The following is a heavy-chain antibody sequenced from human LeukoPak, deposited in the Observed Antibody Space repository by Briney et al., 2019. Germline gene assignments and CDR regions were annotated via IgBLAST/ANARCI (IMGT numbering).Heavy chain of an antibody. CDR2: ISGSGGST. CDR3: ATDHFYDSSGYDY. Sequence: TGGSLRLSCAASGFTFSSYAMSWVRQAPGKGLEWVSAISGSGGSTYYADSVKGRFTISRDNSKNTLYLQMNSLRAEDTAVYYCATDHFYDSSGYDYLGQGTLVTVSS. V-gene: IGHV3-23*01. CDR1: GFTFSSYA. J-gene: IGHJ4*02. D-gene: IGHD3-22*01.